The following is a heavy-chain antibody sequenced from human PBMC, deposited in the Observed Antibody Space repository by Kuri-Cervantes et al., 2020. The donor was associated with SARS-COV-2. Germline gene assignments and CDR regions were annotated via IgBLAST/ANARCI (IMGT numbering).Heavy chain of an antibody. V-gene: IGHV3-11*04. CDR2: ISSSGSTI. D-gene: IGHD3-10*01. CDR3: ASPGGIVSGPGAFDI. J-gene: IGHJ3*02. Sequence: GSLRLSCAASGFTFSDYCMGWIRQAPGKGLEWVSYISSSGSTIYYADSVKGRFTISRDNAKNSLYLQMNSLRAEDTAVYYCASPGGIVSGPGAFDIWGQGTMVTVSS. CDR1: GFTFSDYC.